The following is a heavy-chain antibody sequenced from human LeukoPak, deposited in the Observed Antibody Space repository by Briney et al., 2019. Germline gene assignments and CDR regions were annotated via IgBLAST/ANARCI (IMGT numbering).Heavy chain of an antibody. CDR1: GFTFSSYS. CDR2: ISSSSSTI. J-gene: IGHJ6*03. D-gene: IGHD3-10*01. CDR3: ASEGELLLNYYYYYYMDV. V-gene: IGHV3-48*01. Sequence: GGSLRLSCAASGFTFSSYSMNWVRQAPGKGLEWVSYISSSSSTIYYADSVKGRFTISRDNAKNSLYLQMNSLRAEDTAVYYCASEGELLLNYYYYYYMDVWGKGTTVTVSS.